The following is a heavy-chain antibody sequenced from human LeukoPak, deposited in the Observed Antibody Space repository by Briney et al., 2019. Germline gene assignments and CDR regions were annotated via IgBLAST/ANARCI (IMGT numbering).Heavy chain of an antibody. CDR3: ASDSYSPEYFQH. CDR2: IYSGGST. J-gene: IGHJ1*01. Sequence: PGGSLRLSCAASGFTFSDHYMDWVRQAPGKGLEWVSVIYSGGSTFYADSVKGRFTISRDNSKNTLYLQMNSLRAEDTAVYYCASDSYSPEYFQHWGQGTLVTVSS. V-gene: IGHV3-66*01. CDR1: GFTFSDHY. D-gene: IGHD2-15*01.